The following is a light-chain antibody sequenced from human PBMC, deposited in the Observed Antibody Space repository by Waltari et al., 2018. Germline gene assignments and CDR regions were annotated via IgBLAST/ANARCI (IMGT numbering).Light chain of an antibody. CDR2: RND. Sequence: QSVLTQPPSASGTPGQRVTISCSGSSSNIASNFVCWYQHLPGTAPKLLIYRNDQRPSGVPDRFSGSRSGTSASLAISGLRSEDEADYYCAAWDDSLTVRFGGGTKLTVL. CDR1: SSNIASNF. J-gene: IGLJ3*02. CDR3: AAWDDSLTVR. V-gene: IGLV1-47*01.